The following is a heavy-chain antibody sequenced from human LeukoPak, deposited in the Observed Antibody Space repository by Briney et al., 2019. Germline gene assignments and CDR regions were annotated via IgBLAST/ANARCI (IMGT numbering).Heavy chain of an antibody. V-gene: IGHV1-3*01. CDR2: XXXXNGNT. CDR1: GYSFTSYA. Sequence: ASVKVSCKASGYSFTSYAVHWVRQAPGQRLXXXXXXXXXNGNTKYSQKFQGRVTMTRDTSASTAYMELSSLRSEDTAVYYCARDQLMIMFGGVTAPTYWGQGTLVTVSS. J-gene: IGHJ4*02. CDR3: ARDQLMIMFGGVTAPTY. D-gene: IGHD3-16*01.